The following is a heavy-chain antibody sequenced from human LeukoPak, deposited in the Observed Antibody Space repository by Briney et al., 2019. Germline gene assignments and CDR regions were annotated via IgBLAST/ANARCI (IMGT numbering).Heavy chain of an antibody. D-gene: IGHD3-3*01. CDR3: SRGTIFGVLIH. J-gene: IGHJ4*02. V-gene: IGHV3-48*01. CDR1: GFTFISYS. Sequence: GGSLRLSCAASGFTFISYSMNWVCQVPGKGLEWISYISGTGTAILYADSVKGRFTISRDNAKNLLFLQVNSLRAEDTAVYYCSRGTIFGVLIHWGQGTLVTVSS. CDR2: ISGTGTAI.